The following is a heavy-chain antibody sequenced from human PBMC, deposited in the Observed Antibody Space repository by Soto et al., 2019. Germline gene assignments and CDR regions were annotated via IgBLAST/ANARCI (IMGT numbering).Heavy chain of an antibody. CDR3: AREFGYGDYGY. J-gene: IGHJ4*02. D-gene: IGHD4-17*01. CDR1: GGSISGYY. V-gene: IGHV4-59*01. Sequence: SETLSLTCTVSGGSISGYYWRWIRQPPGKGLEWIGYIYYSGSTNYNPSLKSRVTISVDTSKNQFSLKLSSVTAADTAVYYCAREFGYGDYGYWGQGTLVTVTS. CDR2: IYYSGST.